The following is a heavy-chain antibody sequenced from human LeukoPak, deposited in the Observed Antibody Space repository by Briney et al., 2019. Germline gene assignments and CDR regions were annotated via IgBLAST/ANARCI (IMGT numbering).Heavy chain of an antibody. V-gene: IGHV3-30*18. Sequence: SGGSLRLSCAASGFTFNSYGMHWVRQAPGKGLEWVAVISYDGSNKYYADSVKGRFTISRDNSKNTLYLQMNSLRAEDTAVYYCANSPYCSSTSCYGNDYFDYWGQGTLVTVSS. CDR3: ANSPYCSSTSCYGNDYFDY. CDR1: GFTFNSYG. J-gene: IGHJ4*02. CDR2: ISYDGSNK. D-gene: IGHD2-2*01.